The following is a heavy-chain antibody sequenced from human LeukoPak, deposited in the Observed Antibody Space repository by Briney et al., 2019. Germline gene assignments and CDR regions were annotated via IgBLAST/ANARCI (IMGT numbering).Heavy chain of an antibody. Sequence: GGSLRLSCEASGFTFRNLPMHWVRQAPGKGLEWLAVILYEGTNNYYADSVKGRFTISRDISKNTLYLQMNSLRAEDTAVYYCARVDATVTTTLDYWGQGTLVTVSS. CDR1: GFTFRNLP. J-gene: IGHJ4*02. D-gene: IGHD4-11*01. CDR3: ARVDATVTTTLDY. CDR2: ILYEGTNN. V-gene: IGHV3-30-3*01.